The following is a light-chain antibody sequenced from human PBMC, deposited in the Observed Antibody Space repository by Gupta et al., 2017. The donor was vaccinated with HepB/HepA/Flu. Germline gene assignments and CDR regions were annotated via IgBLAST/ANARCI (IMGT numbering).Light chain of an antibody. V-gene: IGKV1-5*03. CDR2: KAS. CDR3: QQYYSYSYT. CDR1: QSINIW. J-gene: IGKJ2*01. Sequence: DIQMTQSPSTLSASVGDRVTITCRASQSINIWLAWYQQKPGKVPKLLIYKASSLESGVPSRFSGSGSGTEFTLAISSLQPDDSATYYCQQYYSYSYTFGQGTKLEIK.